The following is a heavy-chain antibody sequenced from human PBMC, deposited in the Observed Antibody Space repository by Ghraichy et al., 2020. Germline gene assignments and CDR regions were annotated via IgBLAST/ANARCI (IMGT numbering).Heavy chain of an antibody. V-gene: IGHV3-48*04. Sequence: GGSLRLSCAVSGFTFSRYSMNWVRQAPGKGLEWISYVSSSGDTAHYADSVKGRFTISRDSAKNSLYLQMNSLRGEDTAVYYCARDVSYGWQHYSGMDVWGQGTTVTVSS. CDR2: VSSSGDTA. J-gene: IGHJ6*02. D-gene: IGHD3-16*02. CDR1: GFTFSRYS. CDR3: ARDVSYGWQHYSGMDV.